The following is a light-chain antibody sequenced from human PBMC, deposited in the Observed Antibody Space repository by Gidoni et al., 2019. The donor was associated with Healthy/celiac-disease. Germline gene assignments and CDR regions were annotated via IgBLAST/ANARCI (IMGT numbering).Light chain of an antibody. V-gene: IGKV1-39*01. CDR3: QQSYSTPWT. CDR2: AAS. Sequence: DIQMTQSPSSLSASVGDRVTITCRASPSISSYFKWYQQQPEKAPKLLIYAASSLQSGVPSRFGGSGSGTDFTLTISRLQPEDVATYCYQQSYSTPWTFGQGTRVEIK. CDR1: PSISSY. J-gene: IGKJ1*01.